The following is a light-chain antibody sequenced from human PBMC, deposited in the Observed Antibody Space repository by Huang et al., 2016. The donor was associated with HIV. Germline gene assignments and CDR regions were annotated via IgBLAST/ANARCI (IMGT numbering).Light chain of an antibody. J-gene: IGKJ5*01. V-gene: IGKV3-11*01. Sequence: EIVLTQSPATLSVSPGERATRSCRASQSISNYLAWYQQKPGQAPRLLIYDASNMVTGIPARFSGSGSGTDFSLTISSLEPEDCAVYFCQQRGNWPITFGQGTRLEMK. CDR3: QQRGNWPIT. CDR2: DAS. CDR1: QSISNY.